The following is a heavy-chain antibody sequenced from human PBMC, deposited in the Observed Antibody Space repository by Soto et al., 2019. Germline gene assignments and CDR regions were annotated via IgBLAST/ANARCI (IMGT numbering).Heavy chain of an antibody. D-gene: IGHD4-17*01. CDR3: ARDSLTTVVTHHYYYGMDV. Sequence: ASMKVYCKSSGYTFTSYYMHWVRQAREQGLEWMGIINHSGGSTSYAQKFQGRVTMTRDTSTSTVYMELSSLRSEDTAVYYCARDSLTTVVTHHYYYGMDVWGQGTTVTVSS. CDR2: INHSGGST. V-gene: IGHV1-46*01. CDR1: GYTFTSYY. J-gene: IGHJ6*02.